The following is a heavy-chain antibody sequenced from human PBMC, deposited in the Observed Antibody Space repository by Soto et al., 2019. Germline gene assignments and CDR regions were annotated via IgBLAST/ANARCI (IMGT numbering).Heavy chain of an antibody. CDR2: ISAYNGNT. J-gene: IGHJ4*02. Sequence: ASVKVSCKASGYTFTSYGISWVRQAPGQGLEWMGWISAYNGNTNYAQKLQGRVTMTTDTSTSTAYMELRSLRSDDTAVYYCARSAYQYCTNGVCFVSSVYFDYWGQGTLVTSPQ. CDR1: GYTFTSYG. D-gene: IGHD2-8*01. CDR3: ARSAYQYCTNGVCFVSSVYFDY. V-gene: IGHV1-18*01.